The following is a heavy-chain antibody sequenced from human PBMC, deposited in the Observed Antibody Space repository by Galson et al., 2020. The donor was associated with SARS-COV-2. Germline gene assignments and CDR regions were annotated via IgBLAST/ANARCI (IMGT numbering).Heavy chain of an antibody. CDR1: GFTFTSYA. CDR3: AREALMIVVVTTVDY. Sequence: GESMKISCAASGFTFTSYAMHWVRQAPGKGLEWVAVISYDGSNKYYADSVKGRFTISRDTSKNTLYLQMNSLRAEDTAVYYCAREALMIVVVTTVDYWGQGTLVTVSS. D-gene: IGHD3-22*01. CDR2: ISYDGSNK. J-gene: IGHJ4*02. V-gene: IGHV3-30*04.